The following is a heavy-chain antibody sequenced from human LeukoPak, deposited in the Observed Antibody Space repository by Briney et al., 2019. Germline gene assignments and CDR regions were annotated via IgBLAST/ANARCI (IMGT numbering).Heavy chain of an antibody. J-gene: IGHJ4*02. CDR3: ASVDCYHFFDF. Sequence: GGSLRLSCADSGFTVSSKYMTWVRQAPGKGLDWVSVVYVGGSTYYADSVKGRFTISRDISNNTLYLQMNSLRAEDTAVCYYASVDCYHFFDFWGQGTLVTVSS. V-gene: IGHV3-53*01. D-gene: IGHD2-21*01. CDR2: VYVGGST. CDR1: GFTVSSKY.